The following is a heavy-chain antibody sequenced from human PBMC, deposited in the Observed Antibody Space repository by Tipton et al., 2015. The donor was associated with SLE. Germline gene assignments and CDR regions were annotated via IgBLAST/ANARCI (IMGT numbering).Heavy chain of an antibody. D-gene: IGHD3-10*01. Sequence: SLRLSCAASGFTFSNYNMNWVRQAPGKGLEWVSFISRSSRTIYYADSVKGRFAISRDNAKNSLYLQMNSLRAEDTAVYYCARAVYYYDSGSYYYYFDYWGQGTLVTVSS. V-gene: IGHV3-48*01. CDR2: ISRSSRTI. CDR3: ARAVYYYDSGSYYYYFDY. CDR1: GFTFSNYN. J-gene: IGHJ4*02.